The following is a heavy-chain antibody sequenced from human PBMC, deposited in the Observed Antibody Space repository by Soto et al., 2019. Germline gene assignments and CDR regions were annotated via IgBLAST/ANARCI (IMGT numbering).Heavy chain of an antibody. CDR3: AKVDVYVTPSPQDV. CDR1: GYTFTRYG. V-gene: IGHV1-18*01. J-gene: IGHJ6*02. CDR2: INTYNGNT. D-gene: IGHD3-16*01. Sequence: QVQLVQSGAEVKNPGASVKVSCMASGYTFTRYGTGWARQAPGQWPGWMGWINTYNGNTNYAQNVQDRVTLTTDTSTSTPYMELRSLRSNDTAIYYCAKVDVYVTPSPQDVWGQGTTVIVSS.